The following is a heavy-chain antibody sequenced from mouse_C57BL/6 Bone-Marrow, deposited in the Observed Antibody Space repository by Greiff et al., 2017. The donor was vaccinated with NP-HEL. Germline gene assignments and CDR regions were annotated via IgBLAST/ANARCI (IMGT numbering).Heavy chain of an antibody. CDR3: ARCRRGSSPSFAY. Sequence: EVQLQESGGGLVQPGGSLSLSCAASGFTFTDYYMSWVRQPPGKGLEWLGFIRNKANGYTTEYGASVKGRFTISRDNSQSILYLQMNNLRAEDSAADDCARCRRGSSPSFAYGGRGTLITVSA. D-gene: IGHD1-1*01. CDR1: GFTFTDYY. V-gene: IGHV7-3*01. J-gene: IGHJ3*01. CDR2: IRNKANGYTT.